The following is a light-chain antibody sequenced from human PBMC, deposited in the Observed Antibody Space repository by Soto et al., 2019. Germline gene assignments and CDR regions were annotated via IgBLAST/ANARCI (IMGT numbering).Light chain of an antibody. V-gene: IGLV2-8*01. CDR2: EVT. CDR1: GSDVGRYNF. J-gene: IGLJ1*01. CDR3: SSYAATNNYV. Sequence: QSALTQPPSASGSPGQSVTISCTGTGSDVGRYNFVSWYQQHPGKAPQLIIYEVTKRPSGVPDRVSGSKSGNTASLTVSGLQTEDEADYYCSSYAATNNYVFGSGTKVTVL.